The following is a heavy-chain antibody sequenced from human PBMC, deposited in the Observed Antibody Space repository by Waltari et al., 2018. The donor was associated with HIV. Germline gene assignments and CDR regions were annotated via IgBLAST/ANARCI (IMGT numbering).Heavy chain of an antibody. V-gene: IGHV3-53*05. CDR2: LYFDGIS. CDR1: SFSVLDNY. D-gene: IGHD3-16*01. Sequence: EVQLETTGGDLVLPGESLRLSCAVSSFSVLDNYINWIRQSPGSGLEWVSVLYFDGISHYSESVRGRFVVSRDSSKNTVFLHMNDLKLEDTALYFCTKGMKFYGPWGQGTQVTVSP. J-gene: IGHJ5*02. CDR3: TKGMKFYGP.